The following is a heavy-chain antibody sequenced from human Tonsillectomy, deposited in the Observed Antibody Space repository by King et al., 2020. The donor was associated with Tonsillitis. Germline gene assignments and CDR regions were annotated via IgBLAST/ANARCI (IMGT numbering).Heavy chain of an antibody. Sequence: VQLVESGGGLVKPGGSLRLSCVASGLPFRNYDMNWVRQAPGKGLEWVASITSGGKDIYYADSVKGRFTDSRDNANNSLCLQMNSLRAEDTAVYYCARYVRRMWFDPWGQGALVTVSS. V-gene: IGHV3-21*04. D-gene: IGHD2-15*01. J-gene: IGHJ5*02. CDR1: GLPFRNYD. CDR2: ITSGGKDI. CDR3: ARYVRRMWFDP.